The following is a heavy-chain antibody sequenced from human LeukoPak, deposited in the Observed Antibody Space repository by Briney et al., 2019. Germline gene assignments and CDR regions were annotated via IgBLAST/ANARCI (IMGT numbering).Heavy chain of an antibody. V-gene: IGHV3-33*06. J-gene: IGHJ6*03. CDR1: GFTSSSYG. CDR2: IWYDGSNK. Sequence: GGSLRLSCAASGFTSSSYGMHWVRQAPGKGLEWVAVIWYDGSNKYYADSVKGRFTISRDNSKNTLYLQMNSLRAEDTAVYYCAKVLSRYYYYYMDVWGKGTTVTVS. CDR3: AKVLSRYYYYYMDV.